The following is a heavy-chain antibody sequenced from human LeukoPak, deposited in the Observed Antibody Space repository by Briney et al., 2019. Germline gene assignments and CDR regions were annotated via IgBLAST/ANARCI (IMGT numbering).Heavy chain of an antibody. CDR2: ISDSGNM. D-gene: IGHD4-11*01. V-gene: IGHV4-59*01. Sequence: SETLSLTCTVSGDSISRYYWSWIRQPPGKGLEWIAYISDSGNMNKNPALESRVSISGDTSKNQLSLILSSVTAADTALYYCARLMTTGIHDAFDIWGQGTMVIVSS. J-gene: IGHJ3*02. CDR1: GDSISRYY. CDR3: ARLMTTGIHDAFDI.